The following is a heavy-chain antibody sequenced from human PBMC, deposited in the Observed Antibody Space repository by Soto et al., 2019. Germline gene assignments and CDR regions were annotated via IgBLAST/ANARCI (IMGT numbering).Heavy chain of an antibody. CDR3: ARGGVLLWFGEPIDY. J-gene: IGHJ4*02. D-gene: IGHD3-10*01. CDR1: GYTFTRYG. CDR2: ISGYSGNT. Sequence: QVQLVQSGAEVKKPGASVKVSCKASGYTFTRYGFTWVRQAPGQGLEWMGWISGYSGNTNYAQNLRGRVTMTTDTSTSTAYMELRSLRSDDTAVYYCARGGVLLWFGEPIDYWGQGTLVTVSS. V-gene: IGHV1-18*01.